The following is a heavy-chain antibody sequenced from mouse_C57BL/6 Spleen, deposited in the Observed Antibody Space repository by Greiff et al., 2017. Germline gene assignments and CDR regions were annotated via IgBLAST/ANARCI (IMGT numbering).Heavy chain of an antibody. J-gene: IGHJ2*01. CDR1: GYSFTGYY. CDR2: INPSTGGT. D-gene: IGHD2-1*01. CDR3: ARWDGNYNY. V-gene: IGHV1-42*01. Sequence: EVQLQESGPELVKPGASVKISCKASGYSFTGYYMNWVKQSPEKSLEWIGEINPSTGGTTYNQKFKAKATLTVDKSSSTAYMQLKSLTSEDSAVYYCARWDGNYNYWGKGTTLTVAS.